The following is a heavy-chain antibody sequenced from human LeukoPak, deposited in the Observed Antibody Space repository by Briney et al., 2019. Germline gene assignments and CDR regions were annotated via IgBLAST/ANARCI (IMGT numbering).Heavy chain of an antibody. J-gene: IGHJ4*02. D-gene: IGHD1-1*01. CDR3: GRDIQLSY. CDR1: GFTFSSYG. Sequence: PGGSLRLSCAASGFTFSSYGMHWVRQAPGKGLEWVAVIWYDGSHKYYADSVKGRFTISRDNSNTTLYLQMGSLRAGDTAVYFCGRDIQLSYLGQGTLVTVSS. CDR2: IWYDGSHK. V-gene: IGHV3-33*01.